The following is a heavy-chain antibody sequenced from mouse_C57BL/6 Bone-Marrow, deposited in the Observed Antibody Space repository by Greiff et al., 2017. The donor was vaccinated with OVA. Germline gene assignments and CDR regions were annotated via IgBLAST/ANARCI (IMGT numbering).Heavy chain of an antibody. V-gene: IGHV1-7*01. Sequence: VHLVESGAELAKPGASVKLSCKASGYTFTSYWMHWVKQRPGQGLEWIGYINPSSGYTKYNQKFKDKATLTAGKSSSTAYMQLRSLTYEESAVYTWARLGMLAYGGKGTLV. J-gene: IGHJ3*01. CDR3: ARLGMLAY. CDR2: INPSSGYT. CDR1: GYTFTSYW. D-gene: IGHD2-10*02.